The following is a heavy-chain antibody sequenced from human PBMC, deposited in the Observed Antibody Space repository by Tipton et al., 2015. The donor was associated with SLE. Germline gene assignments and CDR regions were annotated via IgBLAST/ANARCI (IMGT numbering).Heavy chain of an antibody. D-gene: IGHD5-24*01. Sequence: TLSLTCIVSGDYISSDAFFWGWIRQPPGKGLEWIGLVYYSGTTSYNPSLRSRVTITGDSSKNQFSLKLTSVTAADTAVYYCARRGYNYWYFDLWGRGALVTVSS. CDR1: GDYISSDAFF. V-gene: IGHV4-39*07. CDR2: VYYSGTT. CDR3: ARRGYNYWYFDL. J-gene: IGHJ2*01.